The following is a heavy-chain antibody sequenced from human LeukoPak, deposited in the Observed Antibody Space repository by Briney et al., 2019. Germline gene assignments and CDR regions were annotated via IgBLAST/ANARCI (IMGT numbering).Heavy chain of an antibody. Sequence: ASVKVSCKASGGTLSSYAISGVRQAPGQGLECMGRIIPIFGTANYDQKFQGRVTITTDESTSTAYMELSSLRSEDTTVYYCARGGLYSSGWLFDYWGQGTLVTVSS. CDR2: IIPIFGTA. CDR3: ARGGLYSSGWLFDY. CDR1: GGTLSSYA. V-gene: IGHV1-69*05. J-gene: IGHJ4*02. D-gene: IGHD6-19*01.